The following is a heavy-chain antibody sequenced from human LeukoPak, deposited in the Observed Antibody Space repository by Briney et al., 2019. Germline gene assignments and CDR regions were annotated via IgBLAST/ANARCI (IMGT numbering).Heavy chain of an antibody. D-gene: IGHD5-24*01. CDR2: ISGSGGST. CDR3: AKDKLKSWLQGWFAP. J-gene: IGHJ5*02. Sequence: PGGSLRLSCAASGFTFDDYAMHWVRQAPGKGLEWVSAISGSGGSTYYADSVKGRFTISRDNSKNTLYLQMNSLRAEDTAVYYCAKDKLKSWLQGWFAPWGQGTLSPSPQ. CDR1: GFTFDDYA. V-gene: IGHV3-23*01.